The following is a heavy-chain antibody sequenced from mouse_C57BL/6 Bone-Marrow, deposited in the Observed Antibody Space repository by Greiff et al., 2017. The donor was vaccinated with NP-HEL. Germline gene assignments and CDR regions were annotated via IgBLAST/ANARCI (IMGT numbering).Heavy chain of an antibody. V-gene: IGHV1-85*01. D-gene: IGHD1-1*01. CDR2: IYPRDGST. CDR3: ACSSYWFAY. J-gene: IGHJ3*01. Sequence: QVHVKQSGPELVKPGASVKLSCKASGYTFTSYDINWVKQRPGQGLEWIGWIYPRDGSTKYNEKFKGKATLTVDTSSSTAYMELHSLTSEDSAVYFCACSSYWFAYWGQGTLVTVSA. CDR1: GYTFTSYD.